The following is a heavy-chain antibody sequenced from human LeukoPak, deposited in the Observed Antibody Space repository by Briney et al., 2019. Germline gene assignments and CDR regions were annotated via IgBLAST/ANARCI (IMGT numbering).Heavy chain of an antibody. CDR2: INPSGGST. CDR3: ARAVGASEGVDY. CDR1: GYTFTSYY. D-gene: IGHD1-26*01. V-gene: IGHV1-46*01. Sequence: ASVKVSCKASGYTFTSYYMHWVRQAPGQGLEWMGIINPSGGSTSYAQKFQGRVTMTRDMSTSTVYMELSSLRAEDTAVYYCARAVGASEGVDYWGQGTLVTVSS. J-gene: IGHJ4*02.